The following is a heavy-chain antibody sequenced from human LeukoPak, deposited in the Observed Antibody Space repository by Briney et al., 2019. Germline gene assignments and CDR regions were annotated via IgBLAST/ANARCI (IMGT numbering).Heavy chain of an antibody. V-gene: IGHV3-66*01. J-gene: IGHJ4*02. CDR3: ARAYDWNYLY. Sequence: GGSLRLSCAASGFTVSNNYMSWVRQPPGKGLEWVAVIYSGGNTYYADSVTDRFTISRDNSKNTLYLQMNSLRVEDTAVYYCARAYDWNYLYWGQGALVTASS. CDR2: IYSGGNT. CDR1: GFTVSNNY. D-gene: IGHD1-7*01.